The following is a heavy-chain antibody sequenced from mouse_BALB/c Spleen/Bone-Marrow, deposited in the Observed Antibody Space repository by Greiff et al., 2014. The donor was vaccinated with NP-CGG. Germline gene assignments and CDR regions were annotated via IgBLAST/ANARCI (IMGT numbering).Heavy chain of an antibody. D-gene: IGHD2-1*01. J-gene: IGHJ2*01. Sequence: VQLKDSGGGLVQPGGSLKLSCAASGFTFSNYGMSWVRQTPDKRLELVATINSDGGSTYYPDSVKDRFTIYRDTAKNTLYLQMSSLKSEETAMYYCVRGNYGNYVDYFDFWGQGTTLTVSS. V-gene: IGHV5-6-3*01. CDR3: VRGNYGNYVDYFDF. CDR1: GFTFSNYG. CDR2: INSDGGST.